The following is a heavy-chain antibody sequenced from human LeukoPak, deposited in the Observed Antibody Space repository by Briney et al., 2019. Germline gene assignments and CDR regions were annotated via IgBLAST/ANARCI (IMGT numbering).Heavy chain of an antibody. J-gene: IGHJ4*02. V-gene: IGHV4-59*08. CDR2: IYYSGST. Sequence: PSETLSLTCTVSGGSISSYYWSWIRQPPGKGLEWIGYIYYSGSTNYNPSLKSRVTISVDTSKNQFSLKPSSVTAADTAVYYCARHSLVDWNHFDYWGQGTLVTVSS. CDR1: GGSISSYY. CDR3: ARHSLVDWNHFDY. D-gene: IGHD1-1*01.